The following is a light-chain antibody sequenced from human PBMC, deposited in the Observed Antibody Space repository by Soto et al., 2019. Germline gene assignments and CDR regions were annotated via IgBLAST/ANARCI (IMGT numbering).Light chain of an antibody. CDR3: HQYNNWPIT. CDR1: QSVTPN. CDR2: GAS. J-gene: IGKJ5*01. V-gene: IGKV3-15*01. Sequence: EIVMTQSPATLSVSPGERATLSCRASQSVTPNLAWHQQNPGQASRLLIYGASIRATGVPARFSGSGSGTEFPLTISSLQSEDSAVYFCHQYNNWPITFGQGTRLEIK.